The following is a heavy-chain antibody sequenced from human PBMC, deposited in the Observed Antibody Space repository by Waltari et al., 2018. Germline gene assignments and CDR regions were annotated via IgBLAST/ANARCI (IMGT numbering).Heavy chain of an antibody. Sequence: QVQLQESGPGLVKPLGTLSLTCAVSGGSIYLNNWWSWVRQAPGQGLDWIGEIYHTGSTNYNPALKSRVTISVDKSRNHFSLNLTSVTVADTALYYCASRAVAGNNFDYWGQGRLVTVSS. CDR3: ASRAVAGNNFDY. D-gene: IGHD6-19*01. J-gene: IGHJ4*02. CDR1: GGSIYLNNW. CDR2: IYHTGST. V-gene: IGHV4-4*02.